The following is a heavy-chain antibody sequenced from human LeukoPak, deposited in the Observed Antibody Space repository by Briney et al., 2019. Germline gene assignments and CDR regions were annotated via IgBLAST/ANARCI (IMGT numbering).Heavy chain of an antibody. V-gene: IGHV3-30*18. J-gene: IGHJ4*02. CDR1: GFTFSSYG. D-gene: IGHD3-9*01. Sequence: PGGSLRLSCAASGFTFSSYGMHWVCQAPGKGLEWVSVISYDGSNKYYADSVKGRFTISRDNSKNTLYLQMNSLRAEDTAVYYCAKDPSRQYFDLPEFDYWGQGTLVTVSS. CDR2: ISYDGSNK. CDR3: AKDPSRQYFDLPEFDY.